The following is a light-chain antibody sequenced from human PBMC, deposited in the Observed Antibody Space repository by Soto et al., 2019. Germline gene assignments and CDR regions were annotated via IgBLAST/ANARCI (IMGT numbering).Light chain of an antibody. CDR2: GNS. J-gene: IGLJ2*01. Sequence: QSVLTQPPSVSGAPGQRVTISCTGSSSNIGAGYDVHWYQQLPGTAPKLLTHGNSNRPSGVPDRFSGSKSGTSACLAITGLQAEDEADYYCQSYDSSLSGSVFGGGTKLTVL. V-gene: IGLV1-40*01. CDR1: SSNIGAGYD. CDR3: QSYDSSLSGSV.